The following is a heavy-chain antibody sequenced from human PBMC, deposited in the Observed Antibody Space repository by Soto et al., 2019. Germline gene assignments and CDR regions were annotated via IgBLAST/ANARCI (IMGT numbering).Heavy chain of an antibody. CDR1: GGSISSGDYY. CDR2: IYYSGST. Sequence: SSETLSLTCTVSGGSISSGDYYWSWIRQPPGKGLEWIGYIYYSGSTYYNLSLKSRVTISVDTSKNQFSLKLSSVTAADTAVYYCARDRRALAAPFDYWGQGTLVTVSS. D-gene: IGHD2-15*01. J-gene: IGHJ4*02. V-gene: IGHV4-30-4*01. CDR3: ARDRRALAAPFDY.